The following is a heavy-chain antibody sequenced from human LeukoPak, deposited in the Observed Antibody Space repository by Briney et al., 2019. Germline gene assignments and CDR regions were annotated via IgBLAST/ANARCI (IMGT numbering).Heavy chain of an antibody. CDR2: ICGSGGST. V-gene: IGHV3-23*01. CDR3: AKDPRVGSRVAAPCH. CDR1: GFTFSSYA. D-gene: IGHD5-24*01. Sequence: PGGSLRLSCAASGFTFSSYAMSWVRQAPGKGLEWVSAICGSGGSTYYADSVKGRFTISRDNSKSTLFLQMNSLRAEDTAVYYCAKDPRVGSRVAAPCHWGQGTLVTDPS. J-gene: IGHJ4*02.